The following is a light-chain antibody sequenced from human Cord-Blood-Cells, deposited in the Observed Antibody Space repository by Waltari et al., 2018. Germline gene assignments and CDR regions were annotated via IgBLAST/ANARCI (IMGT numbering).Light chain of an antibody. V-gene: IGKV3-15*01. CDR3: QQYNNWPPT. CDR2: GAS. Sequence: EIVMTQSPATLSVSPGERATLSCRASQSVSSNLAWYQQKPGQAPRLLIYGASTRATGIPARFSGSGSVTEFTLTISSLQSEDFAVYYCQQYNNWPPTFGQGP. CDR1: QSVSSN. J-gene: IGKJ1*01.